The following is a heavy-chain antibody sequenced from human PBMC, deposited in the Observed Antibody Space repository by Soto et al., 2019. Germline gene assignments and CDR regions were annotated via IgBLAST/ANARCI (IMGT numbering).Heavy chain of an antibody. D-gene: IGHD1-26*01. V-gene: IGHV4-39*01. CDR2: IYYSGST. CDR3: ARQEWELPLANYFDY. J-gene: IGHJ4*02. Sequence: QLQLQESGPGLVKPSETLSLTCTVSGGSISSSSYYWGWIRQPPGKGLEWIGSIYYSGSTYYNPSLTSRVTISVDTSKNQFSLKLSSVTAADTAVYYCARQEWELPLANYFDYWGQGTLVTVSS. CDR1: GGSISSSSYY.